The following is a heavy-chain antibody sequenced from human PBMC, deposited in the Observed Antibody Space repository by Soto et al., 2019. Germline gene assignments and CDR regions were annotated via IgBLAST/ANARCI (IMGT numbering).Heavy chain of an antibody. CDR3: ARFTRGSSGDY. J-gene: IGHJ4*02. Sequence: GGSLRLSCVASGFTFNTYWMSWVRQAPGKGLEWVANIKEDGSDKYYVDSVKGRFTISRDNAKNLLYLQMDSLGAGDTAMYYCARFTRGSSGDYWGQGTLVTVSS. V-gene: IGHV3-7*01. CDR2: IKEDGSDK. CDR1: GFTFNTYW. D-gene: IGHD6-25*01.